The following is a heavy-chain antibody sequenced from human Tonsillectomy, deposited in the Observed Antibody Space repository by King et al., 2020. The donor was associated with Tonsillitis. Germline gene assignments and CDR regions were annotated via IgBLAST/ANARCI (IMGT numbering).Heavy chain of an antibody. J-gene: IGHJ4*02. D-gene: IGHD3-22*01. CDR2: IIPIFGTA. CDR3: AREGENYYDSSGYYTVDY. V-gene: IGHV1-69*12. Sequence: QLVQSGAEVKKPGSSVKVSCEASGGTFSSYAISWVRQAPGQGLEWMGGIIPIFGTANYAQKFQGRVTITADESTSTAYMELSSLRSEDTAVYYCAREGENYYDSSGYYTVDYWGQGTLVTVSS. CDR1: GGTFSSYA.